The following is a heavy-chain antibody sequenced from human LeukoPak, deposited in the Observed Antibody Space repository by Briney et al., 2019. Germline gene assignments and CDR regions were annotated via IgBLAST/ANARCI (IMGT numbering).Heavy chain of an antibody. D-gene: IGHD6-13*01. J-gene: IGHJ4*02. CDR3: ARGGDPGIAAPLLHY. CDR2: ISAYNGNT. CDR1: GYTFTSYG. V-gene: IGHV1-18*01. Sequence: GASVKVSCKASGYTFTSYGISWVRQAPGQGLEWMGWISAYNGNTNYAQKLQGRVTMTTDASTSTAYMELRSLRSDDTAVYYCARGGDPGIAAPLLHYWGQGTLVTVSS.